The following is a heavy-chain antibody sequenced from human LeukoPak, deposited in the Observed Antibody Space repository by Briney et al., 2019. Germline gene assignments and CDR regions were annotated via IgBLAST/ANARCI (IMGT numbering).Heavy chain of an antibody. CDR3: ARDPYYYDSSGYYYKDY. J-gene: IGHJ4*02. V-gene: IGHV1-18*01. Sequence: ASVKVSCKASGYTITSYGISWVRQAPGQGLEWMGWISAYNGNTNYAQKLQGRVTMTTDTSTSTAYMELRSLRSDDTAVYYCARDPYYYDSSGYYYKDYWGQGTLVTVSS. CDR1: GYTITSYG. D-gene: IGHD3-22*01. CDR2: ISAYNGNT.